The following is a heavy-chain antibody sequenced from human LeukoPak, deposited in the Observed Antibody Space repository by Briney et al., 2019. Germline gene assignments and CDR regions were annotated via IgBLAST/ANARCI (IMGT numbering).Heavy chain of an antibody. J-gene: IGHJ4*02. Sequence: ASVKVSCKASGYTFTGYYMHWVRQAPGQGLEWMGWINPNSGGTNYAQKFQGRVTMTRDTSISTAYMELSRLRSDDTAVYYCAREMGGPYSGSYYNYFDYWGQGTLVTVSS. CDR1: GYTFTGYY. D-gene: IGHD1-26*01. V-gene: IGHV1-2*02. CDR3: AREMGGPYSGSYYNYFDY. CDR2: INPNSGGT.